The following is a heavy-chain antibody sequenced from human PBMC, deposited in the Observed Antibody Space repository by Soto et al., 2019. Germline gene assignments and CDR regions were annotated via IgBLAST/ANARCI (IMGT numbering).Heavy chain of an antibody. CDR2: INPSGGST. D-gene: IGHD2-15*01. CDR1: GYTFTDYG. J-gene: IGHJ4*02. Sequence: EASVKVSCKASGYTFTDYGISWVRQAPGQGLEWMGIINPSGGSTSYAQKFQGRVTMTRDTSTSTVYMELSSLRAEDTAVYYCASLGFCHSETCPFDYWGQGTLVTVSS. V-gene: IGHV1-46*01. CDR3: ASLGFCHSETCPFDY.